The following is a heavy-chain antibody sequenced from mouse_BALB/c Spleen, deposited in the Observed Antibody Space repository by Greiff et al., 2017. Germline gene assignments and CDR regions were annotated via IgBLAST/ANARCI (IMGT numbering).Heavy chain of an antibody. V-gene: IGHV7-1*02. D-gene: IGHD2-14*01. CDR3: ARDAYIGGWIAY. Sequence: EVQRVESGGGLVQPGGSLRLSCATSGFTFSDFYMEWVRQPPGQRLEWIAASRNKANDYTTEYSASVKGRFIVSRDTSQSILYLQMNALRAEDTAIYYCARDAYIGGWIAYWGQGTLVTVSA. CDR2: SRNKANDYTT. CDR1: GFTFSDFY. J-gene: IGHJ3*01.